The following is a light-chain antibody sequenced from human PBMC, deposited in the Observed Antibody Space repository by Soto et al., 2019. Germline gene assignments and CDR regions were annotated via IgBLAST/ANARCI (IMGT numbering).Light chain of an antibody. CDR3: QQYETLHT. Sequence: DIQMTQSPSSLSASVGDRVTITCQASQTINNYLNWYQQKPGRSPKLLIYDASNLEAGVPSRFRGSGSRTDFTFTISRLQHEDIATYYCQQYETLHTFGQGTRLEIK. CDR2: DAS. V-gene: IGKV1-33*01. CDR1: QTINNY. J-gene: IGKJ5*01.